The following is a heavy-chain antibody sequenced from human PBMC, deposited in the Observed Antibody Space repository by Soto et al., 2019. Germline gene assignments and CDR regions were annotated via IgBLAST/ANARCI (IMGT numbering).Heavy chain of an antibody. V-gene: IGHV1-18*01. J-gene: IGHJ4*02. CDR3: ARGRYEDY. D-gene: IGHD1-1*01. CDR2: ISAHNGNT. Sequence: QVHLVQSGAEVKKPGASVKVSCKASGYTFTSYGITWVRQAPGQGLEWMGWISAHNGNTDYAQKLQGRVIVTRDTPTSTAYVELRSLIYDDAAVYYCARGRYEDYWGQGALVTVSS. CDR1: GYTFTSYG.